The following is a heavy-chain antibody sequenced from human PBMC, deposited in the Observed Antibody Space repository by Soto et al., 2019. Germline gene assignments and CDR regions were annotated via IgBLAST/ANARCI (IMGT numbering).Heavy chain of an antibody. CDR2: INSDGSRT. D-gene: IGHD1-1*01. CDR3: ARIGTGKYYVDV. Sequence: DVQLEESGGGLVQPGGSLRLSCAASGFTFSSYCLHWVRQAPGKGLVWVSRINSDGSRTNYADSVKGRFTISRDNAKNTVYLQMNSLSAEDTAMYYYARIGTGKYYVDVWGKGTTVTVSS. CDR1: GFTFSSYC. J-gene: IGHJ6*03. V-gene: IGHV3-74*01.